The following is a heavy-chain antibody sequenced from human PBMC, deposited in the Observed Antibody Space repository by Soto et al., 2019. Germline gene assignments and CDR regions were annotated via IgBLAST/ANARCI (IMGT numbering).Heavy chain of an antibody. D-gene: IGHD3-22*01. J-gene: IGHJ4*02. CDR2: IYPGDSDT. Sequence: PGESLKISCKGSGYSFTSYWIGWVRQMPGKGLEWMGIIYPGDSDTRYSPSFQGQVTISADKSISTAYLQWSRLKALDTAMYYCAPPTYYYNSRYFPYFFDFCRQGTLVTVCS. CDR3: APPTYYYNSRYFPYFFDF. CDR1: GYSFTSYW. V-gene: IGHV5-51*01.